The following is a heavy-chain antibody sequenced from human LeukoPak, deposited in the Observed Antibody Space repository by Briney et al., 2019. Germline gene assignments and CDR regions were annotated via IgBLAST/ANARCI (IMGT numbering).Heavy chain of an antibody. CDR3: ATEMATIIRTLDY. CDR1: GYSISSGYL. CDR2: TYHGGTT. V-gene: IGHV4-38-2*02. J-gene: IGHJ4*02. D-gene: IGHD5-24*01. Sequence: SETLSLTCTVSGYSISSGYLWGWIRQPPGKGLEWIGSTYHGGTTYYNPSLKSRVTISVDTSKNQFSLKLSSVTAADTAVYYCATEMATIIRTLDYWGQGTLVTVSS.